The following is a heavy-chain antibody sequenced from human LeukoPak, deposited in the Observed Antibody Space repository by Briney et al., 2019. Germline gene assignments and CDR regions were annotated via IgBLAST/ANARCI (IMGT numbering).Heavy chain of an antibody. CDR2: IIPIFGTA. CDR3: ARSYGRIQLWSYYFDY. Sequence: SVKVSCKASGYTFTSYYMHWVRQAPGQGLEWMGGIIPIFGTANYAQKFQGRVTITADESTSTAYMELSSLRSEDTAVYYCARSYGRIQLWSYYFDYWGQGTLVTVSS. CDR1: GYTFTSYY. J-gene: IGHJ4*02. D-gene: IGHD5-18*01. V-gene: IGHV1-69*13.